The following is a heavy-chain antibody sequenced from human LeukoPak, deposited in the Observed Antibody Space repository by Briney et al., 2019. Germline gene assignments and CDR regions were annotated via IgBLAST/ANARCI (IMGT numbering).Heavy chain of an antibody. D-gene: IGHD5-12*01. Sequence: SSETLSLTCTASGGSISSYYLSWIRQPPGKGLEWIGYIYYSGSTNYNPSLKSRVTISVDTSKNQFSLKMSSVTAADTAVYYCARGLRGYDFPFYYWGQGTLVTVSS. CDR1: GGSISSYY. J-gene: IGHJ4*02. CDR3: ARGLRGYDFPFYY. CDR2: IYYSGST. V-gene: IGHV4-59*01.